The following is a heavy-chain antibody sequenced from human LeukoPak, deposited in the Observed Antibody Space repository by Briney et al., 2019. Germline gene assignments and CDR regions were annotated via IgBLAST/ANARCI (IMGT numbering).Heavy chain of an antibody. CDR3: ARANHTRDGYKSELYYYYMDV. D-gene: IGHD5-24*01. J-gene: IGHJ6*03. CDR1: GGTFSSYA. Sequence: SVKVSCKASGGTFSSYAISWVRQAPGRGLEWMGGIIPIFGTANYAQKFQGRVTITADKSTSTAYMELSSLRSEDTAVYYCARANHTRDGYKSELYYYYMDVWGKGTTVTVSS. CDR2: IIPIFGTA. V-gene: IGHV1-69*06.